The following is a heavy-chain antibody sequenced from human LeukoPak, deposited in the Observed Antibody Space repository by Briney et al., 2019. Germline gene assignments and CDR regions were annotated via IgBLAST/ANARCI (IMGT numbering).Heavy chain of an antibody. CDR2: VXTNGGGA. V-gene: IGHV3-64D*09. CDR3: VKGHYYNNPGYYGS. CDR1: GXXFXXXA. J-gene: IGHJ5*02. D-gene: IGHD3-22*01. Sequence: GGSLRLSCSASGXXFXXXAMXWXXXAPGXGLXXVXXVXTNGGGADYAXSVKGRFTISRDNSKNTLSLQMSSLRAEDAAVYYXVKGHYYNNPGYYGSWGQGTLVTVSS.